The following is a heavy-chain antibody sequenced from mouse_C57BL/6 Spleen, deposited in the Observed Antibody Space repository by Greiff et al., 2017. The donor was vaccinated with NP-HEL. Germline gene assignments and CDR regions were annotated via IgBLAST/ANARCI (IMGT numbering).Heavy chain of an antibody. J-gene: IGHJ2*01. CDR3: AREGSYYFDY. CDR1: GYTFTSYW. V-gene: IGHV1-72*01. Sequence: QVQLQQPGAELVKPGASVTLSCKASGYTFTSYWMHWVKQRPGRGLEWIGRIDPNSGGTKYNEKFKSKATLTVDKPSSTAYMQLSSLTSEDSAVYYCAREGSYYFDYWGQGTTLTVAS. CDR2: IDPNSGGT.